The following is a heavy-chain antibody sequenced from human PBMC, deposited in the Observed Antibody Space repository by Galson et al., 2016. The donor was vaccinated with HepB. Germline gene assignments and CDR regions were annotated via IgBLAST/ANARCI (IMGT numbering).Heavy chain of an antibody. Sequence: SETLSLTCAVSGDSISSGNWWSWVRQPPGKGLECIEEIYHSGVTNYNPSLRSRVTISVDKSKNQFSLKLSSVTAADTAVYYCARGARPLTAVMHRRGHLDCWGQGTLVTVSS. V-gene: IGHV4-4*02. CDR1: GDSISSGNW. J-gene: IGHJ4*02. CDR2: IYHSGVT. CDR3: ARGARPLTAVMHRRGHLDC. D-gene: IGHD4-17*01.